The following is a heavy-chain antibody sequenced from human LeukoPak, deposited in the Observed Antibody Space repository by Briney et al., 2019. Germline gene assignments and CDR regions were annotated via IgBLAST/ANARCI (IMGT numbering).Heavy chain of an antibody. V-gene: IGHV1-18*01. CDR2: ISTYNGNT. CDR1: GYTFTNYG. D-gene: IGHD2-2*01. Sequence: ASVKVSCKASGYTFTNYGISWVRQAPGQGLEWMGWISTYNGNTNYAQKFQGRVTMTTDTSTSTAYMELRSLRSDGTAVYYCARGGDIVVVPGAKIYAFDIWGQGTMVTVSS. J-gene: IGHJ3*02. CDR3: ARGGDIVVVPGAKIYAFDI.